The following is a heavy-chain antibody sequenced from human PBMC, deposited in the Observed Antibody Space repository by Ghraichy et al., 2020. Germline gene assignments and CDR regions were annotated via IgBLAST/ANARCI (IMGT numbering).Heavy chain of an antibody. CDR3: AKGRADPNRYYYYYYMDV. V-gene: IGHV3-23*01. CDR1: GFTFSSYA. D-gene: IGHD1-14*01. J-gene: IGHJ6*03. CDR2: ISGSGGST. Sequence: GAPRLSCAASGFTFSSYAMSWVRQAPGKGLEWVSAISGSGGSTYYADSVKGRFTISRDNSKNTLYLQMNSLRAEDTAVYYCAKGRADPNRYYYYYYMDVWGKGTTVTVSS.